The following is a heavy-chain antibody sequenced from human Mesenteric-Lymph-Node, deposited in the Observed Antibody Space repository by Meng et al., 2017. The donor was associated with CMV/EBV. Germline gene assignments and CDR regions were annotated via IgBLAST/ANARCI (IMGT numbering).Heavy chain of an antibody. J-gene: IGHJ6*02. V-gene: IGHV3-30*02. CDR2: IRYDGSNK. D-gene: IGHD1-14*01. CDR3: ASDLQSETYYYYYGMDV. CDR1: GFTITRYA. Sequence: GESLKISCAASGFTITRYAMHWVRQAPGKGLEWVAFIRYDGSNKYYADSVRGRFTISRDNSKNTLYLQMNSLRAEDTAVYYCASDLQSETYYYYYGMDVWGQGTTVTVSS.